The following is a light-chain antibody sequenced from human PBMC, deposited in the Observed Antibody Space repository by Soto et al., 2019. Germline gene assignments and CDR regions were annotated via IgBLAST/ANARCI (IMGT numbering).Light chain of an antibody. CDR3: QKYSSVIT. Sequence: DIQMTQSPSSLSASVGDRVTITCRASQGISNFLAWYQQKPGKIPKLLISPASTLQSGVPSRFSGCRAVTDFTLTITSLHPKDVATFYCQKYSSVITFGQGTRLVIK. CDR1: QGISNF. CDR2: PAS. V-gene: IGKV1-27*01. J-gene: IGKJ5*01.